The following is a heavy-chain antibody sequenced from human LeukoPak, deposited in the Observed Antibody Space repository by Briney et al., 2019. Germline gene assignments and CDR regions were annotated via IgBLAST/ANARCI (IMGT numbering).Heavy chain of an antibody. CDR2: IYYSGST. V-gene: IGHV4-39*01. CDR1: GGSISSSSYS. J-gene: IGHJ4*02. Sequence: SETLSLTCTVSGGSISSSSYSWGWIRQPPGQGLEWIGSIYYSGSTYYNPSLKSRVTISVDTPKNQFSLKLSSVTAADTAVYYCARRDYYDSSGPIDYWGPGTLVTVSS. CDR3: ARRDYYDSSGPIDY. D-gene: IGHD3-22*01.